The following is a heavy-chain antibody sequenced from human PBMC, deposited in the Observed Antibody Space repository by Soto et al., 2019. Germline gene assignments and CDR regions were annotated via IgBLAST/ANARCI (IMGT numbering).Heavy chain of an antibody. D-gene: IGHD3-10*01. J-gene: IGHJ4*02. CDR1: GFSFSSYW. CDR2: INQDATRQ. V-gene: IGHV3-7*03. CDR3: AKVGLFDGNKPITFEF. Sequence: DVQLVESGGGLVQPGGSLRLSCAASGFSFSSYWMSWVRQAPGRGLEWVANINQDATRQSYVDSVEGRFSMSRDNAKKSLYLQMNSLRVEDMAIYYCAKVGLFDGNKPITFEFWGQGTLVTVSS.